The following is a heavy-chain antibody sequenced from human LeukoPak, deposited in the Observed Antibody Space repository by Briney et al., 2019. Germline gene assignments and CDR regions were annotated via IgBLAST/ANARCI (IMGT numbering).Heavy chain of an antibody. Sequence: GGSLRLSCAASGFTFSSYWMSWVRQAPGKGLEWVANIKQDGSEKYYVDSVKGRFTISRDNSKNTLYLQMNSLRAEDTAVYYCAKVMVRGVIDYWGQGTLVTVSS. V-gene: IGHV3-7*03. CDR2: IKQDGSEK. J-gene: IGHJ4*02. CDR1: GFTFSSYW. D-gene: IGHD3-10*01. CDR3: AKVMVRGVIDY.